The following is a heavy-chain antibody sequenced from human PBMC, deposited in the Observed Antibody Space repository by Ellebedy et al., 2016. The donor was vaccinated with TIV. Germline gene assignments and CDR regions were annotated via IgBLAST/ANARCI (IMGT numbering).Heavy chain of an antibody. CDR2: INVGNGNT. CDR1: GYTFISHA. D-gene: IGHD2/OR15-2a*01. J-gene: IGHJ4*02. V-gene: IGHV1-3*01. Sequence: ASVKVSCKASGYTFISHAIHWVRQAPGQRLEWMGWINVGNGNTKYSQKFQGRVTITRDTSASTTYMELGSLTSEDTAVYYCAKRTNRFYDYWGQGTLVTVSS. CDR3: AKRTNRFYDY.